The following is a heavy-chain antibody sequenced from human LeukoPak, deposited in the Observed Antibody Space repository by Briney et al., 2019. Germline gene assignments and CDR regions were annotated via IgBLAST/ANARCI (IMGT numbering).Heavy chain of an antibody. CDR2: IKQSGST. V-gene: IGHV4-34*01. Sequence: SETLSLTCTVYNGSFSGYYWGWIRQPPGKGLEWIGEIKQSGSTNYNPSLKSRVTISVDMSKNQFSLKLSSVTAADTAVYFCARDCPVVPPNGDYSYYGLDVWGQGTTVTVSS. CDR3: ARDCPVVPPNGDYSYYGLDV. J-gene: IGHJ6*02. CDR1: NGSFSGYY. D-gene: IGHD4-23*01.